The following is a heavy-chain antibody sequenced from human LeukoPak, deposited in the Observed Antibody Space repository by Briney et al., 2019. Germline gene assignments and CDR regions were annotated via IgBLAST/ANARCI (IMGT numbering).Heavy chain of an antibody. Sequence: SETLSLTCAVYGGSFSGYYWSWIRQPPGKGLEWIGEINHSGSTNYNPSLKSRVTISVDTSKNQFSLKLSSVTAADTAVYYRARGGWYRDFDYWGQGTLVTVSS. J-gene: IGHJ4*02. D-gene: IGHD6-19*01. CDR3: ARGGWYRDFDY. CDR2: INHSGST. CDR1: GGSFSGYY. V-gene: IGHV4-34*01.